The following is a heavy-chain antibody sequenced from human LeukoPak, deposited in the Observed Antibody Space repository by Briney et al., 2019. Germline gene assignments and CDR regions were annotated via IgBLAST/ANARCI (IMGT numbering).Heavy chain of an antibody. D-gene: IGHD3-22*01. J-gene: IGHJ3*02. CDR2: INHSGST. Sequence: PSETLSLTCAVYGGSFSGYYWSWLRQPPGKGLEWIGEINHSGSTNYSPSLKSRVTISVDSSKNQLSLKLSSVTAADTAVYYCALNYYDSSGYPNAFDIWGQGTMVTVSS. V-gene: IGHV4-34*01. CDR3: ALNYYDSSGYPNAFDI. CDR1: GGSFSGYY.